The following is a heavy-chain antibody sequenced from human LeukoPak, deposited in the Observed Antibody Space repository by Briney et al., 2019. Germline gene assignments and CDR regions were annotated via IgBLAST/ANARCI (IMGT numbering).Heavy chain of an antibody. D-gene: IGHD6-13*01. CDR1: GGSISSTDDY. J-gene: IGHJ4*02. Sequence: SETLSLTCTVSGGSISSTDDYWGWIRQPPGKGPEWIGSIYYSGSTYYNPSLKSRVTISEDPSKNQFSLKLSSVTAADTAVYYCARACGAGYSSSWYFDYWGQGTLVTVSS. CDR3: ARACGAGYSSSWYFDY. CDR2: IYYSGST. V-gene: IGHV4-39*07.